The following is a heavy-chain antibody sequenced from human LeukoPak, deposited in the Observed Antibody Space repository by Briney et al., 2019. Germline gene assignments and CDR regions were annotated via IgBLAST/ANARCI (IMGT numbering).Heavy chain of an antibody. CDR3: ARGSPFAESYSHFYAFDI. CDR1: GYTFTSYG. Sequence: ASVKVSCKASGYTFTSYGISWVRQAPGQGLEWMGWISAYNGNTNYAQKLQGRVTMTTDTSTSTAYMELRSLRSDDTAVYYCARGSPFAESYSHFYAFDIWGQGTMVTVSS. V-gene: IGHV1-18*01. CDR2: ISAYNGNT. D-gene: IGHD1-26*01. J-gene: IGHJ3*02.